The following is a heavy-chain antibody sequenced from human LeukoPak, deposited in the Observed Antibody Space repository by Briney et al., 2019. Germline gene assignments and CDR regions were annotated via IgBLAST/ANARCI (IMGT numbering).Heavy chain of an antibody. CDR1: GVSISASRT. CDR2: SHDDGST. CDR3: ARVLTAAGLDF. Sequence: PSETLSLTCTVSGVSISASRTWGWVRQAPGQGLGWIGNSHDDGSTASTLSLKSRVIISIDTSKNKLSLKVNSVTAADTAFYYCARVLTAAGLDFWGQGTLVTVSS. D-gene: IGHD6-25*01. V-gene: IGHV4-39*07. J-gene: IGHJ4*02.